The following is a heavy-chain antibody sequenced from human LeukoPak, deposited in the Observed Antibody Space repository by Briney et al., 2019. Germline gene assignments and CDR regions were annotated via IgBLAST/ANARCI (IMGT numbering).Heavy chain of an antibody. Sequence: PGGSLRLSCAASGFTFSSYGMHWVRQAPGKGLEWVAVISYDGSNKYYADSVKGRFTISRDTSKNTLHHQMNSLRVEDTAVYHCARDIRREMAIPFDVWGQGTLVTVSS. D-gene: IGHD5-24*01. V-gene: IGHV3-30*12. CDR1: GFTFSSYG. J-gene: IGHJ3*01. CDR2: ISYDGSNK. CDR3: ARDIRREMAIPFDV.